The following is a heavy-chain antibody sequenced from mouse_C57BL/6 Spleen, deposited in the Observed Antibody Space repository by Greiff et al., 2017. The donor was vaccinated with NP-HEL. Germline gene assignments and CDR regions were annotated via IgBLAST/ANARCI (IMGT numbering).Heavy chain of an antibody. J-gene: IGHJ2*01. V-gene: IGHV1-59*01. CDR2: IDPSDSYT. Sequence: VQLQQPGAELVRPGTSVKLSCKASGYTFTSYWMHWVKQRPGQGLEWIGVIDPSDSYTNYNQKFKGKATLTVDTSSSTAYMQLSSLTSEDSAVYYCANPDYWGQGTTLTVSS. CDR3: ANPDY. CDR1: GYTFTSYW.